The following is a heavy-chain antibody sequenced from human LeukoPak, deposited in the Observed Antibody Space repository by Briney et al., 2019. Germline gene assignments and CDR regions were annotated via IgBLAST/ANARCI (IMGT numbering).Heavy chain of an antibody. Sequence: ASVKVSCKASGYTFTGYYMHWVRQAPGQGLEWMGWINPNSGGTNYAQKFQGRVTMTRDTSISTAYMELSRLRSDDTAVYYCASPSGYCSSTSCHYYYGMDVWGQGTTVTVSS. D-gene: IGHD2-2*01. J-gene: IGHJ6*02. CDR3: ASPSGYCSSTSCHYYYGMDV. CDR1: GYTFTGYY. CDR2: INPNSGGT. V-gene: IGHV1-2*02.